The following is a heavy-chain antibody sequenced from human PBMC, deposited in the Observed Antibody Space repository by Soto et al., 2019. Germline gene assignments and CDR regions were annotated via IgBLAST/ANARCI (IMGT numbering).Heavy chain of an antibody. CDR3: APSLAATVVTPRLLY. CDR1: GFTVGSYA. J-gene: IGHJ4*01. V-gene: IGHV3-23*01. Sequence: EVQVLESGGGLVQPVGSLRLSCAASGFTVGSYAMTWVRQAPGKGLEWVSGSSGSGDETYYADSVKGRVTVSRDNSQNTLYLQMNRLRAEDTALYFGAPSLAATVVTPRLLYWGHGTLVTVSS. CDR2: SSGSGDET. D-gene: IGHD6-25*01.